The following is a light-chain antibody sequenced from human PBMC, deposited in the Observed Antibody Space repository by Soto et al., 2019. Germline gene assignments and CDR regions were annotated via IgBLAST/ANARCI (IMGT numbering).Light chain of an antibody. CDR1: QSVSSNY. CDR2: GAS. Sequence: EIVLTQSPGTLSLSPGERATLSCRASQSVSSNYLAWYQQKPGQAPRLLIYGASSRATGIPERFSGSGSGTDFTLTISRLEPEDFAVYYCQHYNNWPPWTFGQGTKVDI. CDR3: QHYNNWPPWT. J-gene: IGKJ1*01. V-gene: IGKV3-20*01.